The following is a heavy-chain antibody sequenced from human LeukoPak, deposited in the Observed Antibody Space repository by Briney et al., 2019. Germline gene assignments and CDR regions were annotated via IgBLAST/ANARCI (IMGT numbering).Heavy chain of an antibody. CDR2: ISGSGGST. D-gene: IGHD3-3*01. Sequence: GGSLRLSCAASGFTFSSYAMSWVRQAPGKGLEWVSAISGSGGSTYYADSVKGRFTISRDNSKSTLYLQMNSLRAEDTAVYYCAKGLKYYDFWSGYPLYMDVWGKGTTVTVSS. CDR3: AKGLKYYDFWSGYPLYMDV. CDR1: GFTFSSYA. V-gene: IGHV3-23*01. J-gene: IGHJ6*03.